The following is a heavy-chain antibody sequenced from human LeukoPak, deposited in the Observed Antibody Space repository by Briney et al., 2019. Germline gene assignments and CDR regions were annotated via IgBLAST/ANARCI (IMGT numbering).Heavy chain of an antibody. CDR2: VYYSGST. J-gene: IGHJ4*02. CDR1: GGSISSYY. CDR3: ARRGGTTYDY. D-gene: IGHD1-1*01. Sequence: SSETLSLTCTVSGGSISSYYRTWIRQPPGKGLEWIGYVYYSGSTNYNPSLKSRVTISVDTSKNQFSLKLSSVTAADTAVYYCARRGGTTYDYWGQGTLVTVSS. V-gene: IGHV4-59*08.